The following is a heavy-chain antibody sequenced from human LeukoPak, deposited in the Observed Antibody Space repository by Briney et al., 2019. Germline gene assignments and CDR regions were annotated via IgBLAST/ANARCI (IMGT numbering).Heavy chain of an antibody. V-gene: IGHV3-66*01. Sequence: GGSLRLSCAASGFTASSNYMSWVRQAPGKGLEWVSVIYSGGSTYYADSVKGRFTISRDNSKNTLYLQMNSLRAEDTAVYYCARDRDYLGGYDYWGQGTLVTVSS. CDR3: ARDRDYLGGYDY. CDR1: GFTASSNY. CDR2: IYSGGST. D-gene: IGHD4-17*01. J-gene: IGHJ4*02.